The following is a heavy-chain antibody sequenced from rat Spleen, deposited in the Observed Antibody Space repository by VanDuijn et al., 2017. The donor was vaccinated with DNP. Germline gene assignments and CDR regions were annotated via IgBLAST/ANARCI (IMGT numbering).Heavy chain of an antibody. CDR2: ITSSGGST. CDR3: ARDEGSYYYAMDA. J-gene: IGHJ4*01. Sequence: EVQLVESGGDLVQPGRSLKLSCVASGFTFNKYWMTWIRQVPGKGLEWIASITSSGGSTYYPDSVKGRVTISRDNAKNTLYLQMNSLRSEDTATYYCARDEGSYYYAMDAWGQGTSVTVSS. D-gene: IGHD1-11*01. CDR1: GFTFNKYW. V-gene: IGHV5-31*01.